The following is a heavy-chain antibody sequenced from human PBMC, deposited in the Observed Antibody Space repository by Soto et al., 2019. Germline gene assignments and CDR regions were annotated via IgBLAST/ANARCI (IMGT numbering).Heavy chain of an antibody. CDR3: ASEGLVITYSDAFDI. J-gene: IGHJ3*02. V-gene: IGHV3-30*03. CDR2: ISYDGSNK. D-gene: IGHD3-9*01. Sequence: QVQLVESGGGVVQPGRSLRLSCAASGFTFSSYGMHWVRQAPGKGLEWLAVISYDGSNKYYADSVKGRFTISRDNSKNTLYLQMNSLRAEDTAVYYCASEGLVITYSDAFDIWGQGTMVTVSS. CDR1: GFTFSSYG.